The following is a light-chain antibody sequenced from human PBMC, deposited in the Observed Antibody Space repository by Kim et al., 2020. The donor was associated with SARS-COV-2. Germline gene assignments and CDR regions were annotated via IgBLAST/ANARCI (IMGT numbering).Light chain of an antibody. CDR1: QSLLHSNGYNY. Sequence: DIVMTQSPLSLPVTPGEPASISCRSSQSLLHSNGYNYLDWYLQKPGQSPQLLIYLGSNRASGVPDRFSDSGSGTDFTLKISRVEAEDVGVYYCMQAIQTPITFGQGTRLEIK. CDR3: MQAIQTPIT. J-gene: IGKJ5*01. V-gene: IGKV2-28*01. CDR2: LGS.